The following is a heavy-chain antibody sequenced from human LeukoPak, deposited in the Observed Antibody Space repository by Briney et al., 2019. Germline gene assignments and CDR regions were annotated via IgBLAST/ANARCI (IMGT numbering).Heavy chain of an antibody. J-gene: IGHJ5*02. D-gene: IGHD2/OR15-2a*01. V-gene: IGHV4-38-2*02. CDR3: ARNIVAFDP. Sequence: SETLSLTCTVSGYSISSGYYWGWIRQPPGKGLEWIGGIYHSGSTYYNPSLKSRVTISVDTSKNQFSLKLSSVTAADTAVYYCARNIVAFDPWGQGTLVTVSS. CDR1: GYSISSGYY. CDR2: IYHSGST.